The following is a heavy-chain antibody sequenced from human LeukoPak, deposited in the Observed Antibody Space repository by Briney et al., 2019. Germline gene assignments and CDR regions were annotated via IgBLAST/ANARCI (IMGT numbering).Heavy chain of an antibody. J-gene: IGHJ4*02. V-gene: IGHV3-21*01. CDR3: ARDRPDYGGNLDIDY. CDR2: ITSSGTYV. CDR1: GFTFSSYW. D-gene: IGHD4-23*01. Sequence: PGGSLRLSCAASGFTFSSYWMSWVRQAPGKGLEWVSSITSSGTYVYYTDSVKGRFTISRDYAKKSLSLEMNSLRAEDTAVYYCARDRPDYGGNLDIDYWGQGTLVTVSS.